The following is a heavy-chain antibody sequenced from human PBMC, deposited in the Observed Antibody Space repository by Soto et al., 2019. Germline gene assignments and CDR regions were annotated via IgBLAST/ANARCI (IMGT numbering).Heavy chain of an antibody. CDR3: ARDTYGDYGQVLDY. Sequence: GSLRLSCAASGFTFSRHWMTWVLQAPGKGLEYVANIKEDGSQKYYVDSVKGRFTISRDNAKNSVYLQMNSLRAEDTALYYCARDTYGDYGQVLDYWGQGALVTVSS. CDR1: GFTFSRHW. CDR2: IKEDGSQK. J-gene: IGHJ4*02. D-gene: IGHD4-17*01. V-gene: IGHV3-7*01.